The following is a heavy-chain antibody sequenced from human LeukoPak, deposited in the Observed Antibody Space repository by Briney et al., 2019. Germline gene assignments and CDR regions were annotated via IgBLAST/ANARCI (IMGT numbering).Heavy chain of an antibody. Sequence: PGGSLRLSCAASGFTLSSYSMNWVRQAPGKGLEWLSMISGSGDNTYYADSVKGRFTISRDNSKNTLYLQMSSLGAGDTAIYYCAKTIHSDFWRGYYSYFDYWGRGTLVTVSS. V-gene: IGHV3-23*01. CDR2: ISGSGDNT. CDR1: GFTLSSYS. D-gene: IGHD3-3*01. J-gene: IGHJ4*02. CDR3: AKTIHSDFWRGYYSYFDY.